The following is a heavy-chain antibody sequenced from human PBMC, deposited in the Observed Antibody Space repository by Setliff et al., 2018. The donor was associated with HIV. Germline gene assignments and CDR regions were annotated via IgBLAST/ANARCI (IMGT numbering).Heavy chain of an antibody. Sequence: SETLSLTCAVSGYSISSGYYWGWIRQPPGKGLEWIGRIYTTGSTNYNPSLKSRVTLSVDTSKNHFTLELSSVTAADTAVYYCARAALLKLPLGYYYGMDVWGQGTTVTVSS. V-gene: IGHV4-38-2*01. J-gene: IGHJ6*02. CDR2: IYTTGST. CDR1: GYSISSGYY. CDR3: ARAALLKLPLGYYYGMDV. D-gene: IGHD1-7*01.